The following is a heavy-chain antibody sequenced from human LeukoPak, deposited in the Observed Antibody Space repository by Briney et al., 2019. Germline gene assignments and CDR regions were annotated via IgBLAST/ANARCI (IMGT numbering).Heavy chain of an antibody. CDR2: ISGSGGST. V-gene: IGHV3-23*01. Sequence: GGPLRLSCPASGFTFSSYAMSWARHAPGKGLEWVASISGSGGSTYYADSVKGRFTISRDNANTSMYLQMNSLRAENTAVYYGARDDYYDSSGYHGFDYGGQGPLVTAS. J-gene: IGHJ4*02. CDR3: ARDDYYDSSGYHGFDY. D-gene: IGHD3-22*01. CDR1: GFTFSSYA.